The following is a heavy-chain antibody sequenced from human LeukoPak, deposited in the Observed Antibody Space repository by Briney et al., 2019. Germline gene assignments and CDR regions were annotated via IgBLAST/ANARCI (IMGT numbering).Heavy chain of an antibody. CDR1: GGSVTGGGYY. V-gene: IGHV4-31*03. D-gene: IGHD1-26*01. Sequence: SETLSLTCSVSGGSVTGGGYYWSWIRQHPGKGLEWIGFASYSGGTYYNPSLMGRITISVDRSQNQFSLRMRDVTAADTAVYFCATAEWEYFYFDSWGQGALVAVSS. CDR3: ATAEWEYFYFDS. J-gene: IGHJ4*02. CDR2: ASYSGGT.